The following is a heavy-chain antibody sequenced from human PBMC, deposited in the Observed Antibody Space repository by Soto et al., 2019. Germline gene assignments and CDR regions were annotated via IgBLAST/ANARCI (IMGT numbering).Heavy chain of an antibody. CDR1: GFTFSSYA. Sequence: PGGSLRLSCAASGFTFSSYAMSWVRQAPGKGLEWVSAISGSGGSTYYADSVKGRFTISRDNSKNTLYLQMNSLRAEDTAVYYCAKDPGHGDDYYHYYMDVWGKGTTVTAP. CDR3: AKDPGHGDDYYHYYMDV. J-gene: IGHJ6*03. D-gene: IGHD2-21*01. CDR2: ISGSGGST. V-gene: IGHV3-23*01.